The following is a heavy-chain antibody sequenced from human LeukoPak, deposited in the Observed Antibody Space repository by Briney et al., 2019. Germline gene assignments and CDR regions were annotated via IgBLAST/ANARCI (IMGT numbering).Heavy chain of an antibody. J-gene: IGHJ4*02. CDR2: MFYAEST. V-gene: IGHV4-61*01. Sequence: SETLSLTCTVSVVSVSDGHYYWSWIRQPPGKGLEWIGYMFYAESTKYNPSLNSRVTISVDRSKNQVSLNLTSVTAADTAVYYCASTSNTWLGLPYFDSWGQGTLVTVSA. CDR3: ASTSNTWLGLPYFDS. D-gene: IGHD3-10*01. CDR1: VVSVSDGHYY.